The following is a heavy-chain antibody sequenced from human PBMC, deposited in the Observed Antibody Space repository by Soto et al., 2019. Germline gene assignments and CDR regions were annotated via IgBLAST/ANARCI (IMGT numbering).Heavy chain of an antibody. CDR1: GGSISSGGYY. V-gene: IGHV4-31*03. Sequence: PSETLSLTCTVSGGSISSGGYYWSWIRQHPGKGLEWIGYIYYSGSTNYNPSLKSRVTISVDTSKNQFSLKLSSVTAADTAVYYCARGYCSGGSCYSGRVPFDPWGQGTLVTVSS. J-gene: IGHJ5*02. D-gene: IGHD2-15*01. CDR2: IYYSGST. CDR3: ARGYCSGGSCYSGRVPFDP.